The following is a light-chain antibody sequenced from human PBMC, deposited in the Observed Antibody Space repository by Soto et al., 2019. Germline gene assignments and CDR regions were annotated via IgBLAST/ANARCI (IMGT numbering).Light chain of an antibody. CDR1: QSVSSN. CDR3: QQYNNWPPWT. J-gene: IGKJ1*01. CDR2: GAS. V-gene: IGKV3-15*01. Sequence: EIVITQSPATLSVSPGERATLSCRASQSVSSNLAFYQQKPCQAPRLLIYGASTRATGIPARFSGSGSGTEFTLTISSLQSEDFAVYYCQQYNNWPPWTFGQGTKVDIK.